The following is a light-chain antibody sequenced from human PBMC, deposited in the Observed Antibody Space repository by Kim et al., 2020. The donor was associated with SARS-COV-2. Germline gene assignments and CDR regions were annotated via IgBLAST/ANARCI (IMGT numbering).Light chain of an antibody. CDR2: AAS. J-gene: IGKJ5*01. Sequence: SVGDSAAITCRASQSISNHVHWYQQKPGKAPKILIYAASTLEDGGPSRFFGGGSGTDFTLTIYSLQPEDFATYFCQQTYSSLHITFGQGTRLEIK. V-gene: IGKV1-39*01. CDR3: QQTYSSLHIT. CDR1: QSISNH.